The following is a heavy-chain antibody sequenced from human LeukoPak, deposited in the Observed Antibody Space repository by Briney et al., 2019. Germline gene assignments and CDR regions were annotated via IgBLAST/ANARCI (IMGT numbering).Heavy chain of an antibody. D-gene: IGHD3-22*01. J-gene: IGHJ5*02. CDR1: GFSLSPIGVG. V-gene: IGHV2-5*02. CDR3: AHRPPDPLDYYDSSGYHH. Sequence: SCPTLVKPTQTPTLTFTCSGFSLSPIGVGLGWILQPPGKALESLALIYWDDDKRYSTSLKSRLTITKDTSKHQVVLTMTNMDPVDTATYYCAHRPPDPLDYYDSSGYHHWGQGTLVTVSS. CDR2: IYWDDDK.